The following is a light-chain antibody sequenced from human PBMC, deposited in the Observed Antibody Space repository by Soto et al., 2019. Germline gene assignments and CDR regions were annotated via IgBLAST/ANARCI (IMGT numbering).Light chain of an antibody. CDR2: DVS. CDR3: SSYTSSSTPV. Sequence: QSVLTQPASVSGSPGQSITISCTGTSSDVGGYNYVSWYQQHPGKAPKLMIYDVSNRPSGVSNRFSGSKSGNTASLTISGLQAEDEADYSCSSYTSSSTPVFGTRTKVTV. V-gene: IGLV2-14*01. CDR1: SSDVGGYNY. J-gene: IGLJ1*01.